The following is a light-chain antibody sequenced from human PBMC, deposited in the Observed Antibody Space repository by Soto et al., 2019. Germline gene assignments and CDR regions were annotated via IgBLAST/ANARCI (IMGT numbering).Light chain of an antibody. CDR2: TTS. CDR3: LQHNSHPRT. J-gene: IGKJ4*01. Sequence: DVQMTQSPSAVSVSVGDRVNITCRASQGISNYLAWFQQKPGKVPKRLIYTTSTLQNGVPSRFSGSRSGTEFTLTISSLQPEDVATYYCLQHNSHPRTFGGGTKVEI. V-gene: IGKV1-17*03. CDR1: QGISNY.